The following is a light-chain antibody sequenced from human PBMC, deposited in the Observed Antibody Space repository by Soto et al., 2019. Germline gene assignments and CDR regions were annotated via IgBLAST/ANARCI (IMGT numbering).Light chain of an antibody. CDR2: GAS. J-gene: IGKJ5*01. V-gene: IGKV3D-20*02. Sequence: EIVLTQSPGTLSLSPVERATLSGMASQSVSSSYLAWYQQKPGQAPRLLIYGASSRATGIPDRFSGSGSGTDFTLTISRLEPEDSAVYYCQQRNIWPPVTFGHGTRLEI. CDR3: QQRNIWPPVT. CDR1: QSVSSSY.